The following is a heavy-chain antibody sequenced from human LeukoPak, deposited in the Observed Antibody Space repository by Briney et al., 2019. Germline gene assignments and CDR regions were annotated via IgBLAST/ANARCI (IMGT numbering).Heavy chain of an antibody. D-gene: IGHD3-10*01. CDR3: ARAYGSGSYYNVFNWFDP. J-gene: IGHJ5*02. Sequence: GGSLRLSSAASGFTFSSYGMHWVRQAPGKGLEWVAVIWYDGSNKYYADSVKGRFTISRDNSKNTLYLQMNSLRAEDTAVYYCARAYGSGSYYNVFNWFDPWGQGTLVTVSS. V-gene: IGHV3-33*01. CDR2: IWYDGSNK. CDR1: GFTFSSYG.